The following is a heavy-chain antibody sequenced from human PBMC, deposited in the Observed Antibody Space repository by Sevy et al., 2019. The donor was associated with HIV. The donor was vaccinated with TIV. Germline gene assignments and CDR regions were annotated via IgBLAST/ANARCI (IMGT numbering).Heavy chain of an antibody. D-gene: IGHD3-22*01. V-gene: IGHV4-34*01. CDR2: INHSGST. J-gene: IGHJ6*03. CDR3: ARFYDRRDYYMDV. CDR1: GGSFSGYY. Sequence: SETLSLTCAVYGGSFSGYYWSWIRQPPGKGLEWIGEINHSGSTNYNPSLKSRVTISVDPSKNQFSLNLSSVTAADTAVYYCARFYDRRDYYMDVRGKGTTVTVSS.